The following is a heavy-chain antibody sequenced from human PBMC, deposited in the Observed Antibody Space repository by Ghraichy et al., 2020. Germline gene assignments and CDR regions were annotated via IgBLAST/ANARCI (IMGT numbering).Heavy chain of an antibody. CDR2: INAGSGDT. D-gene: IGHD6-19*01. J-gene: IGHJ4*02. CDR3: ARWTSDWDIDY. V-gene: IGHV1-3*01. CDR1: GYTFIRSA. Sequence: ASVKVSCKASGYTFIRSAMHLVRESPGQRLEWMGWINAGSGDTKYSQKFQGRLTITRDTSASTAYMELNSLRSEDTAVYYCARWTSDWDIDYWGQGTLVTVSS.